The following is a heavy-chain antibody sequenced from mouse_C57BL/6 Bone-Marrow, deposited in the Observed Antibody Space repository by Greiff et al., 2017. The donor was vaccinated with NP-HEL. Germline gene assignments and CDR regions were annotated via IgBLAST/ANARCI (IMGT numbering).Heavy chain of an antibody. CDR3: IYYYGSSYAYAMDY. J-gene: IGHJ4*01. Sequence: QVQLQQSGPELVKPGASVKISCKASGYAFSSSWMNWVKQRPGKGLEWIGRIYPGDGDTNYNGKFEGKATLTADKSSSTAYMQLSSLTSEDSAVYFCIYYYGSSYAYAMDYWGQGTSVTVSS. CDR2: IYPGDGDT. D-gene: IGHD1-1*01. V-gene: IGHV1-82*01. CDR1: GYAFSSSW.